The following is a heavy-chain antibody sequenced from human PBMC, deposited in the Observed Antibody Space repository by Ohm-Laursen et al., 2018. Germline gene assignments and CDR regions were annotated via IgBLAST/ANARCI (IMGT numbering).Heavy chain of an antibody. V-gene: IGHV3-23*01. Sequence: SLRLSCAASGFAFSSYAMSWVRQAPGKGLEWVPAISGSGGSTYYADSVKGRFTISRDNSKNTLYLQMNSLRAEDTAVYYCAKDEYSSSGGWGQGTLVTVSS. CDR1: GFAFSSYA. CDR3: AKDEYSSSGG. D-gene: IGHD6-6*01. CDR2: ISGSGGST. J-gene: IGHJ4*02.